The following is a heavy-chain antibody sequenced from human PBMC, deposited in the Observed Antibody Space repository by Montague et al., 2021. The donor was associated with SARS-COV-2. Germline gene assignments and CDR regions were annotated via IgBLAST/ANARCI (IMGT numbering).Heavy chain of an antibody. Sequence: CAISGDSVSSNSAARNWIRQSPSRGLEWLGRTYYRSKWYNDYAVSVKSRITINPDTSKNQFSLQLNSVTPEDTAVYYCARDTRIQLWFDPDYYYGMDVWGQGTTVTVSS. J-gene: IGHJ6*02. V-gene: IGHV6-1*01. CDR1: GDSVSSNSAA. D-gene: IGHD5-18*01. CDR2: TYYRSKWYN. CDR3: ARDTRIQLWFDPDYYYGMDV.